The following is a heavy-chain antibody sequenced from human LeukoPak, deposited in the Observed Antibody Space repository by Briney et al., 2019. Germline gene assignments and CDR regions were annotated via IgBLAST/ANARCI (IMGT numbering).Heavy chain of an antibody. Sequence: SETLSLTCTVSGYSISSGYYWSWIRQPPGKGLEWIGEINHSGSTNYNPSLKSRVTISVDTSKNQFSLKLSSVTAADTAVYYCARGRSGWSNRPFDYWGQGTLVTVSS. CDR3: ARGRSGWSNRPFDY. D-gene: IGHD6-19*01. J-gene: IGHJ4*02. CDR2: INHSGST. CDR1: GYSISSGYY. V-gene: IGHV4-38-2*02.